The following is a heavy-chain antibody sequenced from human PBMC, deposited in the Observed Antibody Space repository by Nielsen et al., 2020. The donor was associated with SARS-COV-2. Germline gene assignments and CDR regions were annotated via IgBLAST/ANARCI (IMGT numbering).Heavy chain of an antibody. D-gene: IGHD3-22*01. CDR1: GFTFTNAW. CDR3: TTDFLAYFDSSGSYSYYYYGMDV. J-gene: IGHJ6*02. V-gene: IGHV3-15*01. Sequence: GGSLRLSCAASGFTFTNAWMSWVRQAPGKGLEWVGRIKSKSDGGTADYAAPVKGRFTISRDDSKNTLSLQMNSLKTEDTAAYYCTTDFLAYFDSSGSYSYYYYGMDVWGQGTTVTVSS. CDR2: IKSKSDGGTA.